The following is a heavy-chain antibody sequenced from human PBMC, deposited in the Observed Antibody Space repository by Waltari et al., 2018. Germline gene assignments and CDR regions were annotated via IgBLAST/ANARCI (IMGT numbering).Heavy chain of an antibody. V-gene: IGHV3-21*04. CDR2: ISSSSSYI. CDR1: GFTFSSYS. Sequence: EVQLVESGGGLVKPGGSLRLSCAASGFTFSSYSMNWVRQAPGKGLEWVSSISSSSSYIYYADSVKGRFTISRDNAKNSLYLQMNSLRAEDTAVYYCARGDNWNYGPSGGSFDYWGQGTLVTVSS. CDR3: ARGDNWNYGPSGGSFDY. D-gene: IGHD1-7*01. J-gene: IGHJ4*02.